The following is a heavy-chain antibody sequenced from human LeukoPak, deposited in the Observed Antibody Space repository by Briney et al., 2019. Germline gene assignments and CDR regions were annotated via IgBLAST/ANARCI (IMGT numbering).Heavy chain of an antibody. V-gene: IGHV1-69*05. CDR3: ARNPIFDSAFDY. J-gene: IGHJ4*02. D-gene: IGHD5/OR15-5a*01. Sequence: SVKVSCKASGGTFSSYAISWVRQAPEQGLEWMGGIIPIFGTANYAQKFQGRVTITTDESTSTAYMELSSLRSEDTAVYYCARNPIFDSAFDYWGQGTLVTVSS. CDR2: IIPIFGTA. CDR1: GGTFSSYA.